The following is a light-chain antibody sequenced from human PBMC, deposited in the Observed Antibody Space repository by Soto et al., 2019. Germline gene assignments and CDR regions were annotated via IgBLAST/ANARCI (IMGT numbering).Light chain of an antibody. J-gene: IGLJ2*01. CDR3: TSFTSASTQV. Sequence: QSALTQPASGSGSPGQSITICCTGTSSDVGAYNYVSWYQQHPGKAPKLMIYDVSNRPSGVSNRFSGSKSGNTASLTISGLQAEDEADYYCTSFTSASTQVFGGGTKLTVL. CDR1: SSDVGAYNY. V-gene: IGLV2-14*01. CDR2: DVS.